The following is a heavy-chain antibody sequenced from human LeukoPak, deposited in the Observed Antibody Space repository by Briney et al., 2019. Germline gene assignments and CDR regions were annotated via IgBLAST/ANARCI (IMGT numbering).Heavy chain of an antibody. CDR3: ARDNNPYYFDY. V-gene: IGHV3-7*01. Sequence: PGGSLRLSCAASGFTFSSYWMSWVRQAPGKGLEWVANIKQDGSEKYYVDSVKGRFTISRDNAKNSLYLQMNRLRAEDTAVYYCARDNNPYYFDYWGQGTLVTVSS. J-gene: IGHJ4*02. CDR1: GFTFSSYW. D-gene: IGHD1/OR15-1a*01. CDR2: IKQDGSEK.